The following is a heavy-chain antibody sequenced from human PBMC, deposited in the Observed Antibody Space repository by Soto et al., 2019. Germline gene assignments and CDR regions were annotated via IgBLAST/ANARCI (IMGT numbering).Heavy chain of an antibody. D-gene: IGHD3-3*01. J-gene: IGHJ6*03. CDR2: INHSGNT. Sequence: QVQLQQWGAGLLKPSETLSLTCAVYGGSFSDYYWNWIRQSPGKGLEWIGGINHSGNTNYKSSLRSRVTISVDTSKNQLSLKVSPVTAADTAVYYCARGRVPSNYDFWSGRDYYYYMDVWGKGTTVTVSS. CDR1: GGSFSDYY. CDR3: ARGRVPSNYDFWSGRDYYYYMDV. V-gene: IGHV4-34*01.